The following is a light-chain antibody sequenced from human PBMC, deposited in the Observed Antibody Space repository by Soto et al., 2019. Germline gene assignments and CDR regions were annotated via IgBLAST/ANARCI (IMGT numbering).Light chain of an antibody. Sequence: EIVLTQSPGTLSLSPGERATLSCRASQSVSSSYLAWYQQKPGQAPRLLIYGASSSATGIPDRFSGSGSGTDFTLTISRLEPEDFAVCYGQQYDTSPLTFGVGTKVEIK. J-gene: IGKJ4*01. CDR3: QQYDTSPLT. CDR1: QSVSSSY. V-gene: IGKV3-20*01. CDR2: GAS.